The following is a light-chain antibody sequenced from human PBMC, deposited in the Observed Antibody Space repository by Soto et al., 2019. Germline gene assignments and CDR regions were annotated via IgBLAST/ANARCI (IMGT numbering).Light chain of an antibody. CDR2: GVS. CDR3: SSFTGPTTIDV. J-gene: IGLJ1*01. CDR1: SSDVGAYKY. Sequence: QSLLTQPASVSGSPGQSVTISCTGTSSDVGAYKYVSWYQKHPGKAPKLMIYGVSNRPSGVSNRFSGSKSGNTAFLTISVLQPEDEADYYCSSFTGPTTIDVVGPGTKVTVL. V-gene: IGLV2-14*03.